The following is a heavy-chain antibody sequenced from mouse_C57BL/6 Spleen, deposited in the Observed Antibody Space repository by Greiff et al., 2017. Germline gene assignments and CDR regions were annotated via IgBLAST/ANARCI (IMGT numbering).Heavy chain of an antibody. CDR2: IYPGSGST. Sequence: QVHVKQPGAELVKPGASVKMSCKASGYTFTSYWITWVKQRPGQGLEWIGDIYPGSGSTNYNEKFKSKATLTVDTSSSTAYMQLSSLTSEDSAVYYCARESYYGEDYWGQGTTLTVSS. D-gene: IGHD1-2*01. J-gene: IGHJ2*01. V-gene: IGHV1-55*01. CDR3: ARESYYGEDY. CDR1: GYTFTSYW.